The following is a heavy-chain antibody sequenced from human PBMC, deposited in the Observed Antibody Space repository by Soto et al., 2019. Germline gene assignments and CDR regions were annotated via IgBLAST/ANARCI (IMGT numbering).Heavy chain of an antibody. CDR2: IYYSGST. Sequence: SETLSLTCTVSGGSISSYYWSWIRQPPGKGLEWIGYIYYSGSTNYNPSLKSRVTISVDTSKNQFSLKLSSVTAADMAVYYCASSVVTPNVLTGNGFDSWGQGTLVTVSS. D-gene: IGHD3-9*01. CDR1: GGSISSYY. V-gene: IGHV4-59*12. J-gene: IGHJ4*02. CDR3: ASSVVTPNVLTGNGFDS.